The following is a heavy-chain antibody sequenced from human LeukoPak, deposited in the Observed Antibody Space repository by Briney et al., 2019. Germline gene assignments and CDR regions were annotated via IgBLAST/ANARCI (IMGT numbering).Heavy chain of an antibody. CDR3: AAEGCSGGSCWYLGKYGMDV. D-gene: IGHD2-15*01. V-gene: IGHV1-58*02. J-gene: IGHJ6*02. CDR2: IFVGRGNT. CDR1: GFTFTSSA. Sequence: GASVRVSCEASGFTFTSSAMQWVRQARGQRVEWRGWIFVGRGNTNYAQKFQERVTITRDMSTSTAYMELSSLRSEDTAVYYCAAEGCSGGSCWYLGKYGMDVWGQGTTVTVSS.